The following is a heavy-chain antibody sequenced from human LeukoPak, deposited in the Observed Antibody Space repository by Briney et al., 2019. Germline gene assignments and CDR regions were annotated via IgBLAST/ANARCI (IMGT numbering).Heavy chain of an antibody. Sequence: SETLSLTCAVYGGSFSGYYWSWIRQPPGKGLEWIGEINHSGSTNYNPSLKSRVTISVDTSKNQFSLKLSSVTAADTAVYYCAGAMAAPYLYYGMDVWGKGTTVTVSS. CDR2: INHSGST. CDR3: AGAMAAPYLYYGMDV. V-gene: IGHV4-34*01. D-gene: IGHD5-24*01. CDR1: GGSFSGYY. J-gene: IGHJ6*04.